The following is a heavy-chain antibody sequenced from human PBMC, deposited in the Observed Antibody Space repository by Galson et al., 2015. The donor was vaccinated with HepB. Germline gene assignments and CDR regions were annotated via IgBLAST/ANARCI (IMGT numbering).Heavy chain of an antibody. Sequence: SVKVSCKASGGTFSSYSITWVRQAPGQGLEWMGGIIPIFGTANYAQKFQGRVTITADESTSTAYMELSSLRSEDTAVYYCARGFYGSGSYRYYIDYWGQGTLVTVSS. V-gene: IGHV1-69*13. J-gene: IGHJ4*02. CDR1: GGTFSSYS. D-gene: IGHD3-10*01. CDR3: ARGFYGSGSYRYYIDY. CDR2: IIPIFGTA.